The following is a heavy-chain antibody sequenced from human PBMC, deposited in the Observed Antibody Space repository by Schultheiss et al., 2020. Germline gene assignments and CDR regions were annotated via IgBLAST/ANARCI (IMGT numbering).Heavy chain of an antibody. CDR3: ARHQGEISEYSSSLDAFDI. CDR1: GFTVSSNY. CDR2: ISSSGSTI. J-gene: IGHJ3*02. V-gene: IGHV3-11*04. D-gene: IGHD6-6*01. Sequence: GESLKISCAASGFTVSSNYMSWVRQAPGKGLEWVSYISSSGSTIYYADSVKGRFTISRDNAKNSLYLQMNSLRAEDTAVYYCARHQGEISEYSSSLDAFDIWGQGTMVT.